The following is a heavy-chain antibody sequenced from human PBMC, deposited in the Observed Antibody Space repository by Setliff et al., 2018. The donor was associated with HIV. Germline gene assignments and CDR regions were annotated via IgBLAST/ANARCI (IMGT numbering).Heavy chain of an antibody. Sequence: LSLTCTVSGGSISIGGYYWGWIRQHPGKGLEWIGYIYHNGSTYYNPSLKSRLIISVDTSKNQFSLKLSSVTAADTAVYYCARWGDPPIKAFDIWGQGTMVTVSS. V-gene: IGHV4-31*03. CDR1: GGSISIGGYY. J-gene: IGHJ3*02. CDR2: IYHNGST. CDR3: ARWGDPPIKAFDI. D-gene: IGHD3-16*01.